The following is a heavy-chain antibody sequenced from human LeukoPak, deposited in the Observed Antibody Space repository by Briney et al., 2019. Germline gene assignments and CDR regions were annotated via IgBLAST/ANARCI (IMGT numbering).Heavy chain of an antibody. Sequence: GGSLRLSCAASGFTFSDYYMSWIRQAPGKGLEWVSYISSSGSTIYYADSVKGRFTISRDNAKNSLYLQMNSLRAEDTAVYYCAAEAIRPLYFSFYGADLYYFDYWGQGTLVTVSS. D-gene: IGHD4-17*01. V-gene: IGHV3-11*01. CDR1: GFTFSDYY. J-gene: IGHJ4*02. CDR3: AAEAIRPLYFSFYGADLYYFDY. CDR2: ISSSGSTI.